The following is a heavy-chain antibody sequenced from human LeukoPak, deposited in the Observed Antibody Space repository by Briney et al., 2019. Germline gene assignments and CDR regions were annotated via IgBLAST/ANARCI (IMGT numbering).Heavy chain of an antibody. CDR1: GFTFSSYG. D-gene: IGHD3-9*01. J-gene: IGHJ6*02. CDR2: IRYDGSNK. Sequence: GGSLRLSCAASGFTFSSYGMHWVRQAPGKGLEWVAFIRYDGSNKYYADSVKGRFTISRDSSKNTLYLQMNSLRAEDTAVYYCAKANYDILKYYYYGMDVWGQGTTVTVSS. V-gene: IGHV3-30*02. CDR3: AKANYDILKYYYYGMDV.